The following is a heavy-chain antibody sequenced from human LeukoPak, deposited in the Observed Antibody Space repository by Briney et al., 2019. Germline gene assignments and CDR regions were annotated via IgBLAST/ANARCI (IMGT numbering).Heavy chain of an antibody. Sequence: GGSLRLSCAASGFTLSSYWMSWVRQAPGKGLELVANIKQDGSEKYYVDSVKGRFTISRDNAKNSLYLQMNSLRAEDTAVYYCARNQRRLDYWGQGTLVTVSS. V-gene: IGHV3-7*01. J-gene: IGHJ4*02. D-gene: IGHD1-14*01. CDR2: IKQDGSEK. CDR1: GFTLSSYW. CDR3: ARNQRRLDY.